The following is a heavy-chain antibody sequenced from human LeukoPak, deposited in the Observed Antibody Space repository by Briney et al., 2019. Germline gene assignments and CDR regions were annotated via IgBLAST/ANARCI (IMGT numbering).Heavy chain of an antibody. D-gene: IGHD4-11*01. V-gene: IGHV4-34*01. CDR3: ARAEINDYSKY. CDR2: INHSGST. CDR1: GGPFSCYY. Sequence: SETLSLTCSFYGGPFSCYYWSWIRQPPGKGLEWVGEINHSGSTNYNPPLKSRVTISIETSKNQFSLNLTSVTAADTAVYYCARAEINDYSKYWGQGILVTVSS. J-gene: IGHJ4*02.